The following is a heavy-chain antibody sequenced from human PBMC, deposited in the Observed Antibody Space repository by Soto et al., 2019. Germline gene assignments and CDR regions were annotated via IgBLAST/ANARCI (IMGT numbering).Heavy chain of an antibody. V-gene: IGHV3-11*01. J-gene: IGHJ4*02. CDR1: GFIFSDYY. Sequence: PGGSLRLSCAASGFIFSDYYMIWVRQAPWKGLEWVSYISNTGSVINYADSVRGRFFVSRDNTKNSLNLQMNSLRAEDTAMYYWAGGAGRGRLSYWGQGTLVTVSS. D-gene: IGHD3-10*01. CDR2: ISNTGSVI. CDR3: AGGAGRGRLSY.